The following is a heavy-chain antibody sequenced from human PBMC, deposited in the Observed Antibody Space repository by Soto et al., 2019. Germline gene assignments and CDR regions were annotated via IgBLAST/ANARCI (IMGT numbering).Heavy chain of an antibody. CDR2: SKRKVESYTK. J-gene: IGHJ4*02. Sequence: EVQLAESGGGVVQPGVSLRLSCVVSGFTLSDHDMDWHRQAPGMGLEWVGGSKRKVESYTKEYAASVKGRFNISRPESENSLSLQLDGLKTEDSAVVYCLAFLSGLPYWGQGALVTVSS. D-gene: IGHD1-1*01. V-gene: IGHV3-72*01. CDR3: LAFLSGLPY. CDR1: GFTLSDHD.